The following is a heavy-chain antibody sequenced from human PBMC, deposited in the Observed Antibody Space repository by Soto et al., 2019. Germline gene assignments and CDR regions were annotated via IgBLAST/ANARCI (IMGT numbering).Heavy chain of an antibody. J-gene: IGHJ4*02. V-gene: IGHV4-34*01. CDR2: INHSGST. Sequence: SETLSLTCAVYGGSFSGYYWSWIRQPPGKGLEWIGEINHSGSTNYNPSLKSRVTISVDTSKNQFSLKLSSVTAADTAVYYCARGYPRTYYDFWSGYYVFDYWGQGTLVTVSS. D-gene: IGHD3-3*01. CDR3: ARGYPRTYYDFWSGYYVFDY. CDR1: GGSFSGYY.